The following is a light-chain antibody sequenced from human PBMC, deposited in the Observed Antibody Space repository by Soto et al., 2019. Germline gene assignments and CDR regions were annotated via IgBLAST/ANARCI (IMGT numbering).Light chain of an antibody. CDR2: DAS. CDR3: HQYDSYPWT. Sequence: DIQMTQSPSTLSASVGDTVTITCRASQGINSWLGWYQFKPGKAPKLLIYDASHLEGGVPSRFSGSGSGTDFTLTISSLQPDYFAIYFCHQYDSYPWTFGQGTQV. CDR1: QGINSW. V-gene: IGKV1-5*01. J-gene: IGKJ1*01.